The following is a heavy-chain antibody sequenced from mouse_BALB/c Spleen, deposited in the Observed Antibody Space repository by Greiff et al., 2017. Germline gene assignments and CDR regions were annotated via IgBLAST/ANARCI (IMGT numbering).Heavy chain of an antibody. CDR3: ARHFHYYGSSYWYFDV. V-gene: IGHV5-12-2*01. D-gene: IGHD1-1*01. Sequence: EVKLVESGGGLVQPGGSLKLSCAASGFTFSSYTMSWVRQTPEKRLEWVAYISNGGGSTYYPDTVKGRFTISRDNAKNTLYLQMSSLKSEDTAMYYCARHFHYYGSSYWYFDVWGAGTTVTVSS. CDR2: ISNGGGST. CDR1: GFTFSSYT. J-gene: IGHJ1*01.